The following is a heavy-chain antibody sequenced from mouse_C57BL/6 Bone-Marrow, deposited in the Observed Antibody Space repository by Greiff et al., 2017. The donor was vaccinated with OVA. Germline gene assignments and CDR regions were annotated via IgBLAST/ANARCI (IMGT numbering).Heavy chain of an antibody. J-gene: IGHJ1*03. CDR2: IYPSSGNT. V-gene: IGHV1-81*01. Sequence: VQLQQSGAELARPGASVKLSCKASGYTFTSYGISWVKQRTGQGLEWIGEIYPSSGNTYYNEKFKGKATLTADKSSSTAYMELRSLTSEDSAVYFCSTLVVAAYWYFDVWGTGTTVTVSS. D-gene: IGHD1-1*01. CDR3: STLVVAAYWYFDV. CDR1: GYTFTSYG.